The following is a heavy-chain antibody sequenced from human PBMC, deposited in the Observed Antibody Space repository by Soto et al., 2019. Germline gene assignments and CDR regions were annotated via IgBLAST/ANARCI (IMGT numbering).Heavy chain of an antibody. Sequence: QVQLVQSGAEVKKPGASVKVSCKASGYSFTNFYIHWVRQAPGQGLEWMGTLNPSGGGTSYAPKCQGRLTMTTDTSTSTVNMELSSLRSEDTAVYYCARLHDYGDLTYFDYWGQGTLVTVSS. CDR3: ARLHDYGDLTYFDY. J-gene: IGHJ4*02. V-gene: IGHV1-46*03. CDR2: LNPSGGGT. CDR1: GYSFTNFY. D-gene: IGHD4-17*01.